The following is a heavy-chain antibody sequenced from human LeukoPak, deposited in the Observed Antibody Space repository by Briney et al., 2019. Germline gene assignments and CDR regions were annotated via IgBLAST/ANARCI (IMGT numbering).Heavy chain of an antibody. V-gene: IGHV3-23*01. Sequence: PGGSLRLSCAASGFTYNSYPMRWLPQAPGKGLEGGTSIRGSGVSTYSGGADKGLFTISRDDSKYSLYLQMTRMRAEYTAVYYCAKDDRSGWHSYDYCGQGTLVTVSS. J-gene: IGHJ4*02. D-gene: IGHD6-19*01. CDR1: GFTYNSYP. CDR2: IRGSGVST. CDR3: AKDDRSGWHSYDY.